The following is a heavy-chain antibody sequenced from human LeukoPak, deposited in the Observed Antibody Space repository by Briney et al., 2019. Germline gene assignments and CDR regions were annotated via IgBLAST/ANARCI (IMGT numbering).Heavy chain of an antibody. J-gene: IGHJ4*02. CDR1: GYTFTGYY. CDR3: ARVYYYDSSGYGDY. D-gene: IGHD3-22*01. CDR2: INPNSGGT. Sequence: ASVKVSCKASGYTFTGYYMHWVRQAPGQGLEWMGWINPNSGGTNYAQKFQGRVTMTRDTSISTAYMELSRLRSDDTAVYYCARVYYYDSSGYGDYWGQGTLVTVSS. V-gene: IGHV1-2*02.